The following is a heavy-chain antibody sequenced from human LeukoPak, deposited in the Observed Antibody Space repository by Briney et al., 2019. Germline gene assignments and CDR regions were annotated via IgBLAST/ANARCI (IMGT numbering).Heavy chain of an antibody. J-gene: IGHJ4*02. CDR3: AADWDSSSWYPAFDY. CDR1: GGTFSSYA. Sequence: SVKVSCKASGGTFSSYAISWVRQAPGQGLEWMGGIIPIFGTANYAQKFQGRVTITADKSTSTAYMELSSLRSEDTAVYYCAADWDSSSWYPAFDYWGQGTLVTVSS. V-gene: IGHV1-69*06. CDR2: IIPIFGTA. D-gene: IGHD6-13*01.